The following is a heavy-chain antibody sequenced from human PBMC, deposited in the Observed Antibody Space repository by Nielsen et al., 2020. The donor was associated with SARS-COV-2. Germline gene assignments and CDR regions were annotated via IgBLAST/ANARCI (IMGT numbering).Heavy chain of an antibody. CDR3: ARSHESGWYFFDN. D-gene: IGHD6-19*01. CDR1: GGTFSSYA. CDR2: IIPILGIA. V-gene: IGHV1-69*04. J-gene: IGHJ4*02. Sequence: SVKVSCKASGGTFSSYAISWVRQAPGQGLEWMGRIIPILGIANYAQKFQGRVTITADESTTTAYMELNSLRSEDTAVYYCARSHESGWYFFDNWGQGTLVTVSS.